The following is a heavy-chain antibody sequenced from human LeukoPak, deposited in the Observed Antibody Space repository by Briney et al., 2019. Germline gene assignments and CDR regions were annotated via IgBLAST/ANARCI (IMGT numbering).Heavy chain of an antibody. J-gene: IGHJ4*02. CDR3: ARADGGNDNFDY. V-gene: IGHV4-4*02. Sequence: SGTLSLTCAVSGGCISSSNWWSWVRQPPGKGLEWIGEIYQSESTYYNPSLKSRLTISADKSKNHFSLTLSSVTAADTAVYYCARADGGNDNFDYWGQGTLVTVSS. CDR1: GGCISSSNW. CDR2: IYQSEST. D-gene: IGHD4-23*01.